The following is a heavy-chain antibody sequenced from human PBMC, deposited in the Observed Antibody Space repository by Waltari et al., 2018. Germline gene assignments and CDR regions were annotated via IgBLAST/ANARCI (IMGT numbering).Heavy chain of an antibody. J-gene: IGHJ3*02. CDR1: GGSMSSYY. D-gene: IGHD3-22*01. CDR3: ARESHSRESIYDGGFYYDHDAFDI. CDR2: VYYSGST. Sequence: QVQLQESGPGLVKPSETLSLTCPVPGGSMSSYYWSWIRQPPGQGLEWIGYVYYSGSTTYNPSLKSRGTISLDTSKSQFSLRLSSVTAADTAIYYCARESHSRESIYDGGFYYDHDAFDIWGQGTLVIVSS. V-gene: IGHV4-59*01.